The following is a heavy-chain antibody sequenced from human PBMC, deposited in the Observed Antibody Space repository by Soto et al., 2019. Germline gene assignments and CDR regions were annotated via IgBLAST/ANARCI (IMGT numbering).Heavy chain of an antibody. CDR1: GFTFSSYA. D-gene: IGHD3-10*01. Sequence: GGSLRLSCAASGFTFSSYAMSWVRQAPGKGLEWVSAISGSGGSTYYADSVKGRFTISRDNSKNTLYLQMNSLRAEDTAVYYCAKDSGSGSYYNFGASLTNYYYYGMDVWGQGTTVTVSS. CDR2: ISGSGGST. V-gene: IGHV3-23*01. CDR3: AKDSGSGSYYNFGASLTNYYYYGMDV. J-gene: IGHJ6*02.